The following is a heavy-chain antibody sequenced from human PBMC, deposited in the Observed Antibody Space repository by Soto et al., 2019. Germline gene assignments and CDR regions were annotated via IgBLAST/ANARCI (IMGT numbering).Heavy chain of an antibody. CDR2: IYHSGST. J-gene: IGHJ3*02. V-gene: IGHV4-4*02. CDR1: GGSISSSNW. CDR3: ARVLEQQLVFGAFDI. Sequence: SETLSLNCAVCGGSISSSNWWSWVRQPPGKGLEWIGEIYHSGSTNYNPSLKSRVTISVDKSKNQFSLKLSSVTAADTAVYYCARVLEQQLVFGAFDIWGQGTMVPVSS. D-gene: IGHD6-13*01.